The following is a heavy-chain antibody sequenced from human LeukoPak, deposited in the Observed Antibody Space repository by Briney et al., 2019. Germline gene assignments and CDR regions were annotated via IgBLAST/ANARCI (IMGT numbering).Heavy chain of an antibody. Sequence: GGSLRLTCAASGFTFSSYSMNWVRQAPGKGLEWVSSISSSSSYIYYADSVKGRFTISRDNAKNSLYLQMNSLRAEDTAVYYCASYGSGVIDYWGQGTLVTVSS. CDR1: GFTFSSYS. CDR2: ISSSSSYI. D-gene: IGHD3-10*01. V-gene: IGHV3-21*01. CDR3: ASYGSGVIDY. J-gene: IGHJ4*02.